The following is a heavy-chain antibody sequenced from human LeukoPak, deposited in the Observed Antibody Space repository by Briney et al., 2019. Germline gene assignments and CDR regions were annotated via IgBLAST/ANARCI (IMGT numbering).Heavy chain of an antibody. Sequence: GGSLRLSCAASGFTFSNAWMSWVRQAPGKGLEWVGRIKRKTDGGTTDYAAPVKGRFTISRDDSKNTLYPQMNSLKTEDTAVYYCTTDSPAVGATVLWGQGTLVTVSS. CDR1: GFTFSNAW. V-gene: IGHV3-15*01. CDR3: TTDSPAVGATVL. J-gene: IGHJ4*02. CDR2: IKRKTDGGTT. D-gene: IGHD1-26*01.